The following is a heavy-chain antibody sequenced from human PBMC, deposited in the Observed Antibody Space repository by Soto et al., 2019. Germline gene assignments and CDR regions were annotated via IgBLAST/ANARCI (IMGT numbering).Heavy chain of an antibody. J-gene: IGHJ5*02. CDR3: AFDPYCSSTSCYLNWFDP. D-gene: IGHD2-2*01. V-gene: IGHV1-3*01. CDR2: INAGNGNT. Sequence: ASVKVSCKASGYTFTSYAIHWVRQAPGQRLKWMGWINAGNGNTKYSQKFQGRVTITRDTSASTAYMELSSLRSEDTAVYYCAFDPYCSSTSCYLNWFDPWGQGTLVTVSS. CDR1: GYTFTSYA.